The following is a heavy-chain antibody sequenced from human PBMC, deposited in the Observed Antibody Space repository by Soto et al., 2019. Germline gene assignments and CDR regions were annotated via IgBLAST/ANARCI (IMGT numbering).Heavy chain of an antibody. D-gene: IGHD3-9*01. CDR2: IYSGGST. Sequence: PGGSLRLSCAASGFTVSSNYMSWVRQAPGKGLEWVSVIYSGGSTYYADSVKGRFTISRDNSKNTLYLQMNSLRAEDTAVYYCARLIRYFDWLGLDPWGQGTLVTVSS. CDR3: ARLIRYFDWLGLDP. CDR1: GFTVSSNY. J-gene: IGHJ5*02. V-gene: IGHV3-53*01.